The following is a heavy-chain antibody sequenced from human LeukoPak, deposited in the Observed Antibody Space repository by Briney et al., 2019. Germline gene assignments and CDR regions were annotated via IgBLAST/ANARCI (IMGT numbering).Heavy chain of an antibody. D-gene: IGHD5-24*01. CDR3: AKARDGYSGCDY. J-gene: IGHJ4*02. Sequence: GGTLTLSCAVSGFTFDDYDMNWVRQAPGKGLEWVSLISEDGSSTYYASSVNRRFTISRDNNKNSLYLQMNSLRTEDTALYYCAKARDGYSGCDYWGQGTLVTVSS. CDR2: ISEDGSST. V-gene: IGHV3-43*02. CDR1: GFTFDDYD.